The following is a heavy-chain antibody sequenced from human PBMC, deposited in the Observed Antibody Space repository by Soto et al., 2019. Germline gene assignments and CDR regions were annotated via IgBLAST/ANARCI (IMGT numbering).Heavy chain of an antibody. Sequence: EVQLVESGGGLVHPGGSLNLSCAASGFTFGGFTLNGVPQPPGGGWEWISYISRGGETIYYADSVKGRFTISRDNAGNSLYLQMNSLRDEDTAVYYCASRNLAGCSGTDCLYYFDYWGQGTLVTVSS. D-gene: IGHD2-2*01. CDR1: GFTFGGFT. CDR3: ASRNLAGCSGTDCLYYFDY. J-gene: IGHJ4*02. V-gene: IGHV3-48*02. CDR2: ISRGGETI.